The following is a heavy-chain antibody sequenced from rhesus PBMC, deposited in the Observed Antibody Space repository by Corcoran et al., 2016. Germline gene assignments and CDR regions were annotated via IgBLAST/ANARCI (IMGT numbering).Heavy chain of an antibody. V-gene: IGHV4S10*01. CDR3: ARGGIGGSYYYFDY. J-gene: IGHJ4*01. CDR1: GGSISDSYR. Sequence: QVQLQESGPGVVKPSETLSLTCAVSGGSISDSYRWSWIRHPPGKGLEWIGYIYGSSTSTNYNPSLKSRVTISKDTSKNQFSLKLSSVTAADTAVYYCARGGIGGSYYYFDYWGQGVLVTVSS. D-gene: IGHD3-16*01. CDR2: IYGSSTST.